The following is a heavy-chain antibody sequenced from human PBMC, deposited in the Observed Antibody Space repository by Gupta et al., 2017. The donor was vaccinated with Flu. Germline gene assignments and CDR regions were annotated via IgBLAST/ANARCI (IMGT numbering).Heavy chain of an antibody. CDR3: ATGTLTTIFGVVIGSNYGMDV. CDR2: ISAYNGNT. V-gene: IGHV1-18*01. J-gene: IGHJ6*02. D-gene: IGHD3-3*01. CDR1: GYTFTSYG. Sequence: QVQLVQSGAEVKKPGASVKVSCKASGYTFTSYGISWVRQAPGHGLEWMGWISAYNGNTNYAQKLQGRVTMTTDTSTSTAYMELRSLRSDDTAVYYCATGTLTTIFGVVIGSNYGMDVWGQGTTVTVSS.